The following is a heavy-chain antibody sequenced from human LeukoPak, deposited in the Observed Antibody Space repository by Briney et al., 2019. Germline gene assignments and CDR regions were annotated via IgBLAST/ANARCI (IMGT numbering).Heavy chain of an antibody. CDR3: ARHLDYYGSGSYEY. J-gene: IGHJ4*02. D-gene: IGHD3-10*01. Sequence: SETLSLTCTVSGGSISSYHWSWIRQPPGKGLEWIGYTSYSGSTNYNPSLKSRVTISVHTSKNQFSLQLSSVTAADTAVYYCARHLDYYGSGSYEYWGQGTLVTVSS. CDR2: TSYSGST. V-gene: IGHV4-59*08. CDR1: GGSISSYH.